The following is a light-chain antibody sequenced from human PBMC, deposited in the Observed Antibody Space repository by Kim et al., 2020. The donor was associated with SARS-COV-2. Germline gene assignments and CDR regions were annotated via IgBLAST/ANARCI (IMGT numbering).Light chain of an antibody. J-gene: IGLJ3*02. CDR1: SGHSSYD. Sequence: ASVKPTCTLSSGHSSYDNAWRQQQPAKGPRYLMKLNSDGNYIKGDGIPGRFSGSSSGAERYLSISSLQSEDEADYYCQTWGPGIRVFGGGTQLTVL. CDR3: QTWGPGIRV. V-gene: IGLV4-69*01. CDR2: LNSDGNY.